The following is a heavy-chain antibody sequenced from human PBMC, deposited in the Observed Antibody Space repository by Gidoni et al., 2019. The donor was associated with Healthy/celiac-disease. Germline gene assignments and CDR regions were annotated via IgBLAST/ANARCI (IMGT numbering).Heavy chain of an antibody. CDR1: GFTFSSYA. Sequence: EVQLLESGGGLVQPGGSLRLSCAASGFTFSSYAMSLCRQAPGKGLEWVSAISGSGGSTYYADSVKGRFTISRDNSKNTLYLQMNSLRAEDTAVYYCAKKMRLGYCSSTSCYTDYYYGMDVWGQGTTVTVSS. V-gene: IGHV3-23*01. CDR2: ISGSGGST. D-gene: IGHD2-2*02. J-gene: IGHJ6*02. CDR3: AKKMRLGYCSSTSCYTDYYYGMDV.